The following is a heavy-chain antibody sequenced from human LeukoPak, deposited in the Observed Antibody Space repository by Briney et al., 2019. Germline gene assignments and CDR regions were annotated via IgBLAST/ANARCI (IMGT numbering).Heavy chain of an antibody. Sequence: PGGSLRLSCAASGFTVINYAMAWVRQAPGKGLEWVSAINGGNDATNYANSVKGRFTISRDNSKNTLYLQMNSLRAEDTAVYYCARGPSGYHNTGGQGTLVTVSS. J-gene: IGHJ4*02. CDR3: ARGPSGYHNT. D-gene: IGHD5-12*01. CDR2: INGGNDAT. CDR1: GFTVINYA. V-gene: IGHV3-23*01.